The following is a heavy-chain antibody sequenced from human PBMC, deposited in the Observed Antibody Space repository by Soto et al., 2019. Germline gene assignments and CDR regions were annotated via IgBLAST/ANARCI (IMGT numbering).Heavy chain of an antibody. CDR2: IYYSGST. Sequence: SETLSLTCTVSGVSIRSYYWSWIRQSPGKGLEWIGYIYYSGSTYYNPSLKSRVAISVDTSKNQFSLKLSSVTAADTAVYYCAKVWGGAFDIWGQGTMVTVSS. V-gene: IGHV4-59*01. D-gene: IGHD3-10*01. CDR1: GVSIRSYY. J-gene: IGHJ3*02. CDR3: AKVWGGAFDI.